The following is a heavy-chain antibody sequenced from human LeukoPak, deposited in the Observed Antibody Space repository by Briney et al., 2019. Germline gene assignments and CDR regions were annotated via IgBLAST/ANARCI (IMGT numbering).Heavy chain of an antibody. CDR1: GGSFSGYY. CDR3: ARGRYSGSGSYYIRFGRGYFDY. J-gene: IGHJ4*02. V-gene: IGHV4-34*01. D-gene: IGHD3-10*01. CDR2: INHSGST. Sequence: SETLSLTCAVYGGSFSGYYWSWIRQPPGKGLEWIGEINHSGSTNYNPSLKSRVTISVDTSKNQFSLKLSSVTAADTAVYYCARGRYSGSGSYYIRFGRGYFDYWGQGTLVTVSS.